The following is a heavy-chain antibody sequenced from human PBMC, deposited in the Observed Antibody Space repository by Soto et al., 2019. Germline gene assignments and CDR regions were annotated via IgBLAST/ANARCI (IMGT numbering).Heavy chain of an antibody. CDR2: INNDGSST. D-gene: IGHD6-6*01. CDR1: GFTFSSYW. J-gene: IGHJ6*03. Sequence: GGSLRLSCSAPGFTFSSYWMHWVRQAPGKGLVWVSHINNDGSSTIYADSVRGRFTISRDTAKNTLYLEMNGLRAEDTDVDFCARHARYYYMDVWGKETKV. V-gene: IGHV3-74*01. CDR3: ARHARYYYMDV.